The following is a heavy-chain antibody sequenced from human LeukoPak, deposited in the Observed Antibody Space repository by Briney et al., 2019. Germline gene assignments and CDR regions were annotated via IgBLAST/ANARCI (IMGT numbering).Heavy chain of an antibody. J-gene: IGHJ4*02. D-gene: IGHD3-10*01. Sequence: PSETLSLTCAVYGGSFSSYYWTLIRQPPGKGLEWIGEINHSGTTNYNPSLKSRVTISVDTSKNQFSLKLSSVTAADTAVYFCARSEGSGSTVLHYWGQGTLVTVSS. CDR2: INHSGTT. CDR1: GGSFSSYY. CDR3: ARSEGSGSTVLHY. V-gene: IGHV4-34*01.